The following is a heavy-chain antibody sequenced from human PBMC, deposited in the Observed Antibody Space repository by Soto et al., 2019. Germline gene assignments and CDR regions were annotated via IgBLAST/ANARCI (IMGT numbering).Heavy chain of an antibody. CDR2: ISTDKGKT. Sequence: QVQLVQSGPEVKKPGASVKVFCKTSGYTFTSFGISWVRQAPGQGLEWMGWISTDKGKTNYAQKFQGRVTMTTDTPTITAYMDLRSLRSDDTAVYYCATRSPAFDYWGQGTLVTVSS. J-gene: IGHJ4*02. V-gene: IGHV1-18*01. CDR1: GYTFTSFG. CDR3: ATRSPAFDY.